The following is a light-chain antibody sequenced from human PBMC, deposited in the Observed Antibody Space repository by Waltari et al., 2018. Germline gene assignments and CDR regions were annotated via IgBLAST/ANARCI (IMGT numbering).Light chain of an antibody. Sequence: DIQMTQSPSSLSASVGDRVTITCQASQDISNYLNWFQQTPGEAPKLLIHDVSKLETGVPSRFRGSRSGTDFTFSISSLQPEDIATYYCQQYDNLPSFGGGTKVEIK. CDR1: QDISNY. CDR3: QQYDNLPS. V-gene: IGKV1-33*01. J-gene: IGKJ4*01. CDR2: DVS.